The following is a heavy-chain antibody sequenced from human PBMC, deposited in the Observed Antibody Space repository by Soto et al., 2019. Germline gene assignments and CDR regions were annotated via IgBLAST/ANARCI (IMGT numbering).Heavy chain of an antibody. CDR1: AFTFSSSE. J-gene: IGHJ3*01. Sequence: GGSMRLSCAASAFTFSSSEMYWVRPAPGKGLEWVSYIHPSGQPIFYADSVKGRFTISRDNAKNSPYLQMSSLRAEDSAVYYCARRASRWGQGTMVTVSS. V-gene: IGHV3-48*03. CDR3: ARRASR. CDR2: IHPSGQPI. D-gene: IGHD1-26*01.